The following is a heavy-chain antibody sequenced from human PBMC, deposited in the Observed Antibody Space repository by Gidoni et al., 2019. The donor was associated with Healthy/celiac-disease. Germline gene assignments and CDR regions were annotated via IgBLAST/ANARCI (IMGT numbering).Heavy chain of an antibody. J-gene: IGHJ4*02. Sequence: EVQLVESGGGLVKPGGSLRLSCAASGFTFSSYSMNWVRQAPGKGLEWVSSISSSSSYIYYAGSVKGRFTISRDNAKNSLYLQMNSLRAEDTAVYYCARDPPSYGGNSFDYWGQGTLVTVSS. V-gene: IGHV3-21*01. D-gene: IGHD2-21*02. CDR1: GFTFSSYS. CDR3: ARDPPSYGGNSFDY. CDR2: ISSSSSYI.